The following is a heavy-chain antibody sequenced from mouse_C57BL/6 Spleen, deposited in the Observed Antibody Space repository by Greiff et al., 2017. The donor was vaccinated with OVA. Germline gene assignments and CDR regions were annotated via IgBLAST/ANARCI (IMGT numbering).Heavy chain of an antibody. V-gene: IGHV1-64*01. Sequence: QVQLQQPGAELVKPGASVKLSCKASGYTFTSYWMHWVKQRPGQGLEWIGMIHPNSGSTNYNEKFKSKATLTVDKSSSTAYMQLSSLTSEDSAVYYCARNGGYYNFDYWGQGTTLTVSS. D-gene: IGHD2-3*01. CDR1: GYTFTSYW. J-gene: IGHJ2*01. CDR2: IHPNSGST. CDR3: ARNGGYYNFDY.